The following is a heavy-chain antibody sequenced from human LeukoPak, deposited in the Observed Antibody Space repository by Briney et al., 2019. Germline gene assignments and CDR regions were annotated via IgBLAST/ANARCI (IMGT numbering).Heavy chain of an antibody. D-gene: IGHD3-22*01. V-gene: IGHV3-23*01. J-gene: IGHJ4*02. CDR1: GFTFSSYA. CDR3: AKSGSGYYYDSSGLDY. Sequence: GGSLRLSCAASGFTFSSYAMSWVRQAPGKGLEWVSAISGSGGSTYYADSVKGRFAISRDNSKNTLYLQMNSLRAEDTAAYYCAKSGSGYYYDSSGLDYWGQGTLVTVSS. CDR2: ISGSGGST.